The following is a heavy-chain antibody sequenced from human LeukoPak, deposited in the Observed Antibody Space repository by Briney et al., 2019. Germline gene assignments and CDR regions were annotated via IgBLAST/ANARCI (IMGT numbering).Heavy chain of an antibody. CDR1: GGSISSSSYY. CDR2: FYYSGST. D-gene: IGHD4-11*01. Sequence: SEILSLTCTVSGGSISSSSYYWGWIRQPPGRGLEWIGSFYYSGSTYYNPSLKSRVTISVDTSKNQFSLKLSSVTAADTAVYYCARRGGQYDYSIDYWGQGTLVTVSS. V-gene: IGHV4-39*01. CDR3: ARRGGQYDYSIDY. J-gene: IGHJ4*02.